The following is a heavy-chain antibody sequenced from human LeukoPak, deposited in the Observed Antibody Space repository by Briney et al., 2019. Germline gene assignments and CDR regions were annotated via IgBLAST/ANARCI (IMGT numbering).Heavy chain of an antibody. Sequence: GGSLRVSCAASGFTVSSNYMSWVSQAPGKGMEWVSVIYSGGSSYYADSVKGRFTISRDNSKNTLYLQMNSLRAEDTAVYYCARAPGYYYGMDVWGQGTTVTVSS. V-gene: IGHV3-53*01. CDR1: GFTVSSNY. CDR2: IYSGGSS. CDR3: ARAPGYYYGMDV. J-gene: IGHJ6*02.